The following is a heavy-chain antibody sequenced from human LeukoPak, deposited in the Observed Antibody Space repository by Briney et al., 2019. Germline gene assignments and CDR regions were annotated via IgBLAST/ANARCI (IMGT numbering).Heavy chain of an antibody. J-gene: IGHJ6*03. D-gene: IGHD1-1*01. V-gene: IGHV3-20*04. CDR2: INWNGGST. CDR1: GFTFDDYG. Sequence: GGSLRLSCAASGFTFDDYGMSWVRQAPGKGLEWVSGINWNGGSTGYADSVKGRFTISRGNAKNSLYLQMNSLRAEDTALYYCARDRVPDYYYMDVWGKGTTVTVSS. CDR3: ARDRVPDYYYMDV.